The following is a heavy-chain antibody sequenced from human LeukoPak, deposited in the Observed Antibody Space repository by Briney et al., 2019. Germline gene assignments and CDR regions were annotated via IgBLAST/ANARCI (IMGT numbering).Heavy chain of an antibody. Sequence: PGGSLRLSCAASGFTFSSYWMSWVRQAPGKGLEWVANIKQDGSEKYYVDSVKGRFTISRDNAKNSLYLQMNSLRAEDTAVYYCARAKGVSSSWYRYFAYRGQGTLVTVSS. CDR2: IKQDGSEK. J-gene: IGHJ4*02. V-gene: IGHV3-7*03. D-gene: IGHD6-13*01. CDR3: ARAKGVSSSWYRYFAY. CDR1: GFTFSSYW.